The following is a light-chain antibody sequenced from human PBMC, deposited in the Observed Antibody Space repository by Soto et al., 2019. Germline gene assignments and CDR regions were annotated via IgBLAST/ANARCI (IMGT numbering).Light chain of an antibody. CDR1: QSVSSN. CDR2: GAS. Sequence: EIVMTQSPATLSVSPGERATLSCRASQSVSSNLAWYQQKPGQAPRLLFYGASTRATGIPARFSGSGSGTEFTLIISSLKSEDFAVYYCQQYNNWPPGVTFGPGTKVDIK. J-gene: IGKJ3*01. V-gene: IGKV3-15*01. CDR3: QQYNNWPPGVT.